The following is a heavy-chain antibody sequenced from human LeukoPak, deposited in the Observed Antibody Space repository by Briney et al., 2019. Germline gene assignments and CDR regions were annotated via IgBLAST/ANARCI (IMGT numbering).Heavy chain of an antibody. V-gene: IGHV1-2*06. J-gene: IGHJ6*04. CDR1: GYTFTGYY. CDR3: ARGLKELDV. Sequence: ASVKVSCKASGYTFTGYYMHWVRQPPGQGLEWMGRINPNSGGQKHAQKLQGRITMTRDKSIGTAYMERSSLRPEDTAVHYLARGLKELDVWGKETTVTVSS. CDR2: INPNSGGQ. D-gene: IGHD2/OR15-2a*01.